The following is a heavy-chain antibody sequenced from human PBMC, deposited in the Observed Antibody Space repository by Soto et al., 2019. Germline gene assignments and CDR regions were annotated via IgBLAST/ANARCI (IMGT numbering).Heavy chain of an antibody. CDR3: ATAVPFDD. V-gene: IGHV3-74*01. Sequence: EVQLVESGGGLVQPGGSLRLSCAASGFTFSSYWMHWVRQAPGTGLVWVSRINSDGSSTYYANSVKGRFTISRDNAKNTLSLQMTSRRAEDKAVYYCATAVPFDDWGQGTLVTVSS. J-gene: IGHJ4*02. CDR1: GFTFSSYW. D-gene: IGHD2-2*01. CDR2: INSDGSST.